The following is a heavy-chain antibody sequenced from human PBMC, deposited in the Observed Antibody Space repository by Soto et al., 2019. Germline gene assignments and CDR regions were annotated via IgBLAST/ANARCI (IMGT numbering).Heavy chain of an antibody. Sequence: QAQLVESGGALVKPGGSLRLSCAASGFTFRDYYMSWVRQPPGKGLEWVSYISGDGNTIHYADSVEDRFTISRDNAQNSLYLHMKSLRADDTAVYYCARFWSWSRPNLFDPWGLGTLVSVSS. J-gene: IGHJ5*02. V-gene: IGHV3-11*01. CDR1: GFTFRDYY. CDR2: ISGDGNTI. D-gene: IGHD3-3*01. CDR3: ARFWSWSRPNLFDP.